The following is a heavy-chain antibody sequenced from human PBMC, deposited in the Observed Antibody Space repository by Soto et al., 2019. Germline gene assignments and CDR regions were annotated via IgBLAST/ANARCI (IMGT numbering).Heavy chain of an antibody. Sequence: ASVKVSCKASGDTFGRFTINWVRQAPGQGLEWMGWINPNSGGTNYAQKFQGRVTMTRDTSISTAYMELSRLRSDDTAVYYCARGSPPRLPPGYWGQGTLVTVSS. D-gene: IGHD4-17*01. CDR1: GDTFGRFT. CDR2: INPNSGGT. J-gene: IGHJ4*02. V-gene: IGHV1-2*02. CDR3: ARGSPPRLPPGY.